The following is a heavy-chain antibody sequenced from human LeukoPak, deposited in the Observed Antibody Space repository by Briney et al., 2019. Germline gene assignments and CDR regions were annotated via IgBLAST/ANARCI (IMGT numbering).Heavy chain of an antibody. D-gene: IGHD3-3*01. CDR3: ARGRSRVTIFGVAPNWLDS. J-gene: IGHJ5*01. CDR2: IHHSGRT. Sequence: PLETLSLTCAVYGGSFSNYDWTWIRQPPGKGLEWIGEIHHSGRTNYNPSLKSRITISADTSKKQFSLRLSSVTAADTAVYYCARGRSRVTIFGVAPNWLDSGGEGNLVTVSS. V-gene: IGHV4-34*01. CDR1: GGSFSNYD.